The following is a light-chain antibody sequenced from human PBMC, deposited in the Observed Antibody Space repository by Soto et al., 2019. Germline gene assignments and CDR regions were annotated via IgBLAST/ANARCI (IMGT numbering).Light chain of an antibody. CDR2: AAS. Sequence: DIQMTQSPSSLSASVGDRVTITCRANQSISNYLNWYQKKPGKAPKVLIYAASALQSGVPSRFSGSGAGTDFSLTISSQQPEDFATYFCQQSDSAPVTFGGGTKVDIK. CDR3: QQSDSAPVT. CDR1: QSISNY. V-gene: IGKV1-39*01. J-gene: IGKJ4*01.